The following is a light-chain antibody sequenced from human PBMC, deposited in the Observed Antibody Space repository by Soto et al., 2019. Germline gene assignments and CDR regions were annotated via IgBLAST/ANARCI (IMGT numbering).Light chain of an antibody. CDR3: AAWDDSLSGVV. Sequence: QSVLTQPPSASGTPGQRVTISCSGSSSNIGSNYVYWYQQLPGTAPKLLIYRNDQRPSGVPDRFSGSKSGTSASLAISGLGSDDEDYYYCAAWDDSLSGVVFGGGTKLTVL. J-gene: IGLJ3*02. CDR2: RND. CDR1: SSNIGSNY. V-gene: IGLV1-47*01.